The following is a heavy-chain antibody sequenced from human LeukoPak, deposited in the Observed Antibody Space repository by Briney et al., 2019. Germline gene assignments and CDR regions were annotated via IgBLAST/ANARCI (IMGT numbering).Heavy chain of an antibody. CDR2: INPNGDAT. D-gene: IGHD1-20*01. CDR1: GYTFTKYL. Sequence: ASVKVSCKTSGYTFTKYLIHCLRQAPGQGLEWVGTINPNGDATNYAPRLQGRLTLTQDTSTSTVYMELRGLTPDDTAVYYCARPLFCAFDNCGYWLDPWGPGTLVTVSS. V-gene: IGHV1-46*01. CDR3: ARPLFCAFDNCGYWLDP. J-gene: IGHJ5*02.